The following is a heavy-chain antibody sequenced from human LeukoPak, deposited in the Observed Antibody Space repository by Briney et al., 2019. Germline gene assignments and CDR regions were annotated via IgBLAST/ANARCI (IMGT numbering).Heavy chain of an antibody. CDR1: GFTFSSYA. CDR2: ISGSGGST. CDR3: AKVCSSTSCYDY. V-gene: IGHV3-23*01. Sequence: GGSLRLSCAASGFTFSSYAMSWVRQAPGKGLEWVSAISGSGGSTYYADSVKGRFTISRDNSKNALYLQMNSLRAEDTAVYYCAKVCSSTSCYDYWGQGTLVTVSS. J-gene: IGHJ4*02. D-gene: IGHD2-2*01.